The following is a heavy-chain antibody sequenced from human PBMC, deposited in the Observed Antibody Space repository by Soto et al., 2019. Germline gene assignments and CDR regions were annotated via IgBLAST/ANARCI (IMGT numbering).Heavy chain of an antibody. Sequence: PGGSVGLSCAASGFTFDDYAMHWVRQAPGKGLEWVSGMRWHSGSIGYACSVKGRLPISRDSGKTSLYLPMNSLRAEDTALYYCAKDTSPYYYYGMDVGGQATTRTVSS. CDR3: AKDTSPYYYYGMDV. CDR2: MRWHSGSI. D-gene: IGHD2-2*01. V-gene: IGHV3-9*01. CDR1: GFTFDDYA. J-gene: IGHJ6*02.